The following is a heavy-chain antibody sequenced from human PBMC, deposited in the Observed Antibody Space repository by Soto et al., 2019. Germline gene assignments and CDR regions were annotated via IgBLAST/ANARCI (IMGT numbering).Heavy chain of an antibody. Sequence: EVQLLESGGGLVQPGGSLRLSCAASGFTFSSYAMSWVRQAPGKGLEWVSAISGSGGSTYYADSVKGRFTISRDNSKNTLYLQMNSLRAEDTAVYYCAKTAYYYDSSGYNNWFDPWGQGTLVTVSS. CDR1: GFTFSSYA. J-gene: IGHJ5*02. D-gene: IGHD3-22*01. CDR2: ISGSGGST. CDR3: AKTAYYYDSSGYNNWFDP. V-gene: IGHV3-23*01.